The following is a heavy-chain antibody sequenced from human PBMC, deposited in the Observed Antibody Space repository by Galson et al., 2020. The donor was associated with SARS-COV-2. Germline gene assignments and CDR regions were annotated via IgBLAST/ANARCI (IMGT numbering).Heavy chain of an antibody. Sequence: ASVKVSCKASGYTFTGYYMHWVRQAPGQGLEWMGWINPNSGGTNYAQKFQGRVTMTRDTSISTAYMELSRLRSDDTAVYYCARDRSMAEPLFDYWGQGTLVTVSS. D-gene: IGHD3-10*01. V-gene: IGHV1-2*02. CDR3: ARDRSMAEPLFDY. CDR1: GYTFTGYY. CDR2: INPNSGGT. J-gene: IGHJ4*02.